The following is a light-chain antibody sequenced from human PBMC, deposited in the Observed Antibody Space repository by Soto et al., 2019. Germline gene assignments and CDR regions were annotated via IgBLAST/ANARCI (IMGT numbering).Light chain of an antibody. CDR3: QQANSFQLT. CDR2: AAS. V-gene: IGKV1-12*01. J-gene: IGKJ4*01. Sequence: DIQMTQSPSSVSASVGDRVTITCRASQDINNWLAWYQQKPGKAPKLLIYAASTLQSGVPSRFSGSESGTDFTLTISSLQAEDFATYSCQQANSFQLTFGGGTRVEIK. CDR1: QDINNW.